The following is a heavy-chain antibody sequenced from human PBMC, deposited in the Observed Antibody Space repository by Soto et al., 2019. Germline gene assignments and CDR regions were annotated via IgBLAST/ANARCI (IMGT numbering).Heavy chain of an antibody. J-gene: IGHJ5*02. Sequence: QVQLQESGPGLVKPSETLSLTCTVSGGSISSYYWSWIRQPPGKGLEWIGYIYYSGSTNYNPSLKSRVTISVDTSKNQFSLKLSSVTAADTAVYYCTRDRVKLRSGGWFDPWGQGTLVTVSS. D-gene: IGHD3-10*01. CDR1: GGSISSYY. V-gene: IGHV4-59*01. CDR2: IYYSGST. CDR3: TRDRVKLRSGGWFDP.